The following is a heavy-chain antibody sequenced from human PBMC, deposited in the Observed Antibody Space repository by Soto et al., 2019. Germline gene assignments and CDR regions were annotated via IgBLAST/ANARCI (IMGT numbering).Heavy chain of an antibody. Sequence: PGGSLRLSCAASGFTFDDYAMHWVRQAPGKGLEWVSGISWNSGSIGYADSVKGRFTISRDNAKNSLYLQMNSLRAEDTALYYCAKDRSSWYQGWFDPWGQGTLVTVSS. J-gene: IGHJ5*02. V-gene: IGHV3-9*01. CDR2: ISWNSGSI. CDR1: GFTFDDYA. D-gene: IGHD6-13*01. CDR3: AKDRSSWYQGWFDP.